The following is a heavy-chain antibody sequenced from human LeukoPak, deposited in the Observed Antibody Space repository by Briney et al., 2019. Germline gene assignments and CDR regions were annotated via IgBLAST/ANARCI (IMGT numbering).Heavy chain of an antibody. J-gene: IGHJ3*02. CDR2: ISSSGGST. V-gene: IGHV3-23*01. CDR1: GFTFSSYA. D-gene: IGHD3-9*01. CDR3: AKQWGWRLRYFDHPDAFDI. Sequence: GGSLRLSCAASGFTFSSYAMSWVRQAPGKGLEWVSAISSSGGSTYYADSVKGRFTISRDNSKNTLYLQMNSLRAEDTAVYYCAKQWGWRLRYFDHPDAFDIWGQGTMVTVSS.